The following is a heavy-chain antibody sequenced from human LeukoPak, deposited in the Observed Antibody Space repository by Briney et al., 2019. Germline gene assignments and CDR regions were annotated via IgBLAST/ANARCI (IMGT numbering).Heavy chain of an antibody. J-gene: IGHJ4*02. D-gene: IGHD3-3*01. Sequence: SQTLSLTCTVSGGSISSGGYYWSWIRQPPGKGLEWIGYIYHSGSTYYNPSLKSRVTISVDTSKNQFSLKLSSVTAADTAVYYCARDATIFGVAIDYWGQGTLVTVSS. V-gene: IGHV4-30-2*01. CDR3: ARDATIFGVAIDY. CDR1: GGSISSGGYY. CDR2: IYHSGST.